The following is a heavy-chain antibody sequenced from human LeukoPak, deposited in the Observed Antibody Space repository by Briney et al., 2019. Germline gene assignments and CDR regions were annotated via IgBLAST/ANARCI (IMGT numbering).Heavy chain of an antibody. CDR1: GDSVSTNSAA. J-gene: IGHJ4*02. CDR2: TYYRSKWYN. D-gene: IGHD1-26*01. Sequence: NPSQTLSLTCAISGDSVSTNSAAWNWVRQSPSRGLEWLGRTYYRSKWYNDYAISVKSRIIIKSDTSKNQFSLQLNSVTPEDTAVYYCARGEGYYFDYWGQGTLVTVSS. CDR3: ARGEGYYFDY. V-gene: IGHV6-1*01.